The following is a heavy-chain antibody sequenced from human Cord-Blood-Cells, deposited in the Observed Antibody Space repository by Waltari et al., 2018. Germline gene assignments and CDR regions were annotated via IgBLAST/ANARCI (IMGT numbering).Heavy chain of an antibody. CDR3: ARVPREGYDFWSGYYNWFDP. V-gene: IGHV1-18*01. D-gene: IGHD3-3*01. CDR2: ISAYNGNT. J-gene: IGHJ5*02. Sequence: QVQLVQSGAEVKTPGALVKVSCKASGYTFTSYGISWVRQATGQGLEWMGWISAYNGNTNYAQKLQGRVTMTTDTSTSTAYMELRSLRSDDTAVYYCARVPREGYDFWSGYYNWFDPWGQGTLVTVSS. CDR1: GYTFTSYG.